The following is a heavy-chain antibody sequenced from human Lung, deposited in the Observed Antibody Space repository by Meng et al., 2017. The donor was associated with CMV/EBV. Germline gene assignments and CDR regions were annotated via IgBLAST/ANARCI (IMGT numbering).Heavy chain of an antibody. J-gene: IGHJ4*02. Sequence: GESXKISCAASGFTLKYYGMHWVRQAPGKGLEWVAFIHFDGSNEHYADSVTGRFTISRDNPKNMLYLEMNSLRVEDTAVYYCAKAVFGEVIDYWGQGTLVTVSS. V-gene: IGHV3-30*02. CDR2: IHFDGSNE. CDR1: GFTLKYYG. CDR3: AKAVFGEVIDY. D-gene: IGHD3-3*01.